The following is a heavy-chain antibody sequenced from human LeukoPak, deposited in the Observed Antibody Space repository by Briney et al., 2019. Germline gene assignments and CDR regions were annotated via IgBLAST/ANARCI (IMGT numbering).Heavy chain of an antibody. CDR2: ISRGGDSI. CDR3: ARDQYFDY. Sequence: GESLRLSCAASGFTFSDYYMNWLRQAPGKGLEWVSSISRGGDSIYYGESVKGRFTISRDNAKNSLYLQMNSLRADDTAVYYCARDQYFDYRGQGTLVTVSS. CDR1: GFTFSDYY. J-gene: IGHJ4*02. V-gene: IGHV3-11*01.